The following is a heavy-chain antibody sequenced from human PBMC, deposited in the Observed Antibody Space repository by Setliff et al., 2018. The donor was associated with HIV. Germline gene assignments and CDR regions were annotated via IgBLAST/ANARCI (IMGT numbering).Heavy chain of an antibody. CDR3: ARRGDFFYYAMDV. CDR1: SGSMRSSGYS. V-gene: IGHV4-30-2*01. CDR2: IYYNGNA. J-gene: IGHJ6*02. Sequence: PSETLSLTCAVSSGSMRSSGYSWTWIRQAPGKGLEWVGYIYYNGNAYYNPSLKSRVTISVDRSKNQFSLKLSSVTAADTAVYYCARRGDFFYYAMDVWGQGTTVTVSS.